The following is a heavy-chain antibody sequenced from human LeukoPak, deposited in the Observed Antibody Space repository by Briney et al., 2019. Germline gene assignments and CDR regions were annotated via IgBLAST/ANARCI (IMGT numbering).Heavy chain of an antibody. Sequence: GGSLRLSCAASGFTFSSYWMHWVRQAPGKGLVWVSRINSDGSSTSYADSVKGRFTTSRDNAKNTLYLQMNSLRAEDTAVYYCARESAPRGTRWYFDYWGQGTLVTVSS. CDR1: GFTFSSYW. CDR3: ARESAPRGTRWYFDY. D-gene: IGHD3-16*01. CDR2: INSDGSST. V-gene: IGHV3-74*01. J-gene: IGHJ4*02.